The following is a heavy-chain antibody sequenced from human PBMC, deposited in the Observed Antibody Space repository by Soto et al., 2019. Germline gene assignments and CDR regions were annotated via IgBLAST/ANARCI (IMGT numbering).Heavy chain of an antibody. D-gene: IGHD2-21*02. CDR3: TRLYCGGDCDFDS. V-gene: IGHV3-73*02. CDR2: IRDKANSYAT. J-gene: IGHJ4*02. CDR1: GFTFSGSA. Sequence: EVPLVESGGGLVQPGGSLKLSCAASGFTFSGSAMHWVRQASGKGLEWVGRIRDKANSYATAYTASVKGRFTISRDDSKNTAYLQMNSLETEDTAVYYCTRLYCGGDCDFDSWGQGTLVTVSS.